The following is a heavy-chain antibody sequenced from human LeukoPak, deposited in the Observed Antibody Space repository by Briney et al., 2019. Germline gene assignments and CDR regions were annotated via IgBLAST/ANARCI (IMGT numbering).Heavy chain of an antibody. V-gene: IGHV3-30*02. Sequence: GGSLRLSCAASGFTFSPYGMHWVRQAPGKGLEWVALIRYAGSNEYYADSVKGRFTISGGNSNNTLYLQMNSLRAEDTAVYYCARGLQGFDYWGQGTLVTVSS. D-gene: IGHD4-11*01. CDR3: ARGLQGFDY. J-gene: IGHJ4*02. CDR1: GFTFSPYG. CDR2: IRYAGSNE.